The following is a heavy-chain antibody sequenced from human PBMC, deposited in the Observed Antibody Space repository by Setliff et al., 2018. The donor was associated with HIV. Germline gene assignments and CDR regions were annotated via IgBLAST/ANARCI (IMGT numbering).Heavy chain of an antibody. V-gene: IGHV4-38-2*01. J-gene: IGHJ6*04. CDR2: IYYSGSA. CDR1: GHSISSGYY. CDR3: ATFVPRTSASRPVDV. Sequence: SETLSLTCAVSGHSISSGYYWSWIRQPPGKGLEWIGYIYYSGSANYNPSLKGRVTISVDTSKNQFSLKLTSVTAADTAVYFCATFVPRTSASRPVDVWGKGTTVTVSS. D-gene: IGHD2-2*01.